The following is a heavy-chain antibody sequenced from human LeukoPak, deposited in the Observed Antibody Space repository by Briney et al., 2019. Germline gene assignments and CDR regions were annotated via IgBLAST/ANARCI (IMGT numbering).Heavy chain of an antibody. D-gene: IGHD3-16*02. J-gene: IGHJ4*02. CDR3: AREDVITFGGVIVDY. CDR1: GYTLTSYG. CDR2: ISAYNGNT. Sequence: ASVKVSCKASGYTLTSYGISWVRQAPGQGLEWMGWISAYNGNTNYAQKLQGRVTMTTGTSTSTAYMELRSLRSDDTAVYYCAREDVITFGGVIVDYWGQGTLVTVSS. V-gene: IGHV1-18*01.